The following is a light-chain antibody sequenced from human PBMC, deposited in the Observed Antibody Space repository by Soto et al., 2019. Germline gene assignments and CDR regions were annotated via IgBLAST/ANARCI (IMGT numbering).Light chain of an antibody. CDR1: QGIRNN. J-gene: IGKJ1*01. CDR2: AAS. CDR3: QKYNGAPWT. Sequence: DIQMTQSPSSLSESLGDRVTITGRASQGIRNNLAWYQQKPGKVPKLLIYAASTLQSGVPSRFSGSGSGTDFTLTISSLQPEDVATYYCQKYNGAPWTFGQGTKVEIE. V-gene: IGKV1-27*01.